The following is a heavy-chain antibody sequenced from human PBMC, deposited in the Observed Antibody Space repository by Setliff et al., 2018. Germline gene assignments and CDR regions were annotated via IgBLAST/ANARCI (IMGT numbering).Heavy chain of an antibody. Sequence: GGSLRLSCAASGFPFSSYWIHWVRQAPGQGLVWLSRIKGDGRSTNYADSVEGRCIISRDNAKSTLYLQMNGLRVADTATYYCARGAFGAYYHDYWGQGTLVTVSS. V-gene: IGHV3-74*01. D-gene: IGHD3-16*01. J-gene: IGHJ4*02. CDR2: IKGDGRST. CDR1: GFPFSSYW. CDR3: ARGAFGAYYHDY.